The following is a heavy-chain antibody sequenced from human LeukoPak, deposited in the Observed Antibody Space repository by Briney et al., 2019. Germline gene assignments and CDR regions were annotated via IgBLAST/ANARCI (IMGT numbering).Heavy chain of an antibody. CDR2: IYPGDSDT. CDR3: ARDSGIAARPYYYGMDV. V-gene: IGHV5-51*01. CDR1: GYSFTSYW. Sequence: GESLKISCKGSGYSFTSYWIGWVRQMPGKGLEWMGIIYPGDSDTRYSPSFQGQVTISADKSISTAYLQWSSLKASDTAMYYCARDSGIAARPYYYGMDVWGQGTTVTVSS. D-gene: IGHD6-6*01. J-gene: IGHJ6*02.